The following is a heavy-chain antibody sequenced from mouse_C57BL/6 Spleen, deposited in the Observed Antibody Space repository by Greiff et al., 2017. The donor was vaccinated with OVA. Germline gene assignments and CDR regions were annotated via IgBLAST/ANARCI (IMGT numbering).Heavy chain of an antibody. Sequence: EVKLMESGPELVKPGASVKISCKASGYSFTGYYMHWVKQSPGNILDWIGYIYPYNGVSSYNQNFKGKATLTVDTSSSTAYMELRSLTSEDSAVYFCAGSQFAYWGQGTLVTVSA. CDR3: AGSQFAY. CDR2: IYPYNGVS. J-gene: IGHJ3*01. CDR1: GYSFTGYY. V-gene: IGHV1-31*01.